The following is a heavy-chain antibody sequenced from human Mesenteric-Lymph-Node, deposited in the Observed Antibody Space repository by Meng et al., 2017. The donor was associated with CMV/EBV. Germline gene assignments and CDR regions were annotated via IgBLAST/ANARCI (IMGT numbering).Heavy chain of an antibody. Sequence: TGANNYRGVAREAAGRGREWDAVRKSGGRTHYADAGTGRYTNSRDKSKNTLYIQMNSLRPEDTAGDDCARDRADYSVLTDRRGYFDHWGQGTLVTVSS. CDR1: TGANNY. CDR3: ARDRADYSVLTDRRGYFDH. CDR2: RKSGGRT. V-gene: IGHV3-53*05. D-gene: IGHD3-9*01. J-gene: IGHJ4*02.